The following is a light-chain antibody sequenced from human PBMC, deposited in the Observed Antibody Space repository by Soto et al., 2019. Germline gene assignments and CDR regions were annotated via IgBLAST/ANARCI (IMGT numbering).Light chain of an antibody. V-gene: IGKV2-28*01. Sequence: MTLSPVSLPVTPGEPASISCRSSQSRLHKNGSSYLAWFLQKPGQSPQLLIYMTSKRAPGVPDRFSGSGSGTEFTLTISSLQSEDFAVYYCQQYNNWPRTFGQGTKVDIK. CDR1: QSRLHKNGSSY. CDR3: QQYNNWPRT. CDR2: MTS. J-gene: IGKJ1*01.